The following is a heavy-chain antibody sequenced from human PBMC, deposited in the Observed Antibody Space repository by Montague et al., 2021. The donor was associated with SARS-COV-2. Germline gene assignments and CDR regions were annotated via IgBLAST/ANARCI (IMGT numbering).Heavy chain of an antibody. V-gene: IGHV4-59*08. Sequence: SETLSLTCTVSGGTVRDYYCNWICQTPGKGLEWIGYIFYNGYTKXDPSLESRVTLSVDTPGNQFFLSLRSVTASDTATYFCARHSVSEDGTFFRSYFDPWGQGAQVIVSS. CDR2: IFYNGYT. CDR1: GGTVRDYY. D-gene: IGHD1-1*01. CDR3: ARHSVSEDGTFFRSYFDP. J-gene: IGHJ5*02.